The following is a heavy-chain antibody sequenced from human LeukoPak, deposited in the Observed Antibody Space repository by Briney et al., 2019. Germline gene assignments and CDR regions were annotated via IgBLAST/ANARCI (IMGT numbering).Heavy chain of an antibody. CDR3: AREGDYDILTGYYFIDS. CDR1: GGSISSYY. J-gene: IGHJ4*02. V-gene: IGHV4-59*12. CDR2: IYYSGST. Sequence: KPSETLSLTCTVSGGSISSYYWSWIRQPPGKGLEWIGYIYYSGSTNYNPSLKSRVTISVDWSKNHFSLKLSSVTAADTAVYCCAREGDYDILTGYYFIDSWGQGTLVTVSS. D-gene: IGHD3-9*01.